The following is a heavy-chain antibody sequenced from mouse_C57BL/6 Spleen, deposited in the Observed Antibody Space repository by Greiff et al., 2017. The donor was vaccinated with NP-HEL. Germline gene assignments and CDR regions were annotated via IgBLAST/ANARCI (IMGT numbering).Heavy chain of an antibody. CDR3: ARGLYYESDWFAY. D-gene: IGHD2-4*01. Sequence: QVQLQQSGAELARPGASVKLSCKASGYTFTSYGISWVKQRTGQGLEWIGEIYPRSGNTYYNEKFKGKATLTADKSSSTAYMELRSLTSEDSAVYFCARGLYYESDWFAYWGQGTLVTVSA. CDR2: IYPRSGNT. CDR1: GYTFTSYG. J-gene: IGHJ3*01. V-gene: IGHV1-81*01.